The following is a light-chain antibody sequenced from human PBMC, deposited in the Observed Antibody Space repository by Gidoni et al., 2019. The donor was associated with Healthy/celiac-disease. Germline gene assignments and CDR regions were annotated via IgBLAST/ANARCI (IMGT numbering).Light chain of an antibody. J-gene: IGKJ2*01. CDR3: QQYNLPYT. V-gene: IGKV1-5*01. Sequence: IHMTQSPSTLSASVGDRVTITCRASQSISSWLAWNQQKPGKAPKLLIYDASSLESGCPSRLSGSGCGTEFTSTISSLQPDDFETYYCQQYNLPYTCGQGTKLEIK. CDR1: QSISSW. CDR2: DAS.